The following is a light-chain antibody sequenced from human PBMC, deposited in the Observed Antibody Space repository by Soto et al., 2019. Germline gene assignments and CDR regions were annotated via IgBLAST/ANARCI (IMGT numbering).Light chain of an antibody. Sequence: DIQMTQSPSTLSGSVGDRVTITCRASQTISSWLAWYQQKPGKAPKLLIYKASTLKSGVPSRFSGSRSGTEGTLTISSLQPDDCATYYCQHYNRYSEAFGQGTKVDIK. CDR1: QTISSW. J-gene: IGKJ1*01. CDR2: KAS. CDR3: QHYNRYSEA. V-gene: IGKV1-5*03.